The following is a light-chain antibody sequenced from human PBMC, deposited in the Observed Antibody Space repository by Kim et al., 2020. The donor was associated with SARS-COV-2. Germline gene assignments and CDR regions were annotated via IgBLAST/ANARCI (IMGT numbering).Light chain of an antibody. J-gene: IGLJ2*01. Sequence: RQTFRFTCQGGSLRSYYASWYQQKPGQSPVLVIYSKSNRPSGIPDRFSGSSSGNTASLTITGARAEDEADYYCNSRDSSGDHLVFGGGTKLTVL. CDR3: NSRDSSGDHLV. CDR1: SLRSYY. CDR2: SKS. V-gene: IGLV3-19*01.